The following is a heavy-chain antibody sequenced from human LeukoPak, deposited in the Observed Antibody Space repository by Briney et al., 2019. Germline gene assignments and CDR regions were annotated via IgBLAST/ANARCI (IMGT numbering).Heavy chain of an antibody. CDR1: GFTCSSSA. J-gene: IGHJ4*02. CDR3: AKLYSCGLHFDY. D-gene: IGHD5-18*01. V-gene: IGHV3-23*01. CDR2: ISGSGGST. Sequence: PGPSLRLSCAASGFTCSSSAMSWVRQAPGLGLSSVSAISGSGGSTYYADSVKGRFTIARDNSKHTLYLQMNSLRAEDTAVYYCAKLYSCGLHFDYWGQGTLVTVSS.